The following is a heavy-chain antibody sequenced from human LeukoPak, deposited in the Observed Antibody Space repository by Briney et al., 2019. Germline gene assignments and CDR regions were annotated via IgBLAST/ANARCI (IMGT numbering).Heavy chain of an antibody. V-gene: IGHV4-31*03. CDR2: IYYSGST. CDR1: GGSINSGGYY. CDR3: ARDRGNDAFDI. D-gene: IGHD3-16*01. Sequence: SETLSLTCTVSGGSINSGGYYWSWIRQHPGKGLEWIGYIYYSGSTYYNPSLKSRVTISVDTSKNQFSLKLSSVTAADTAVYYCARDRGNDAFDIWGQGTMVTVSS. J-gene: IGHJ3*02.